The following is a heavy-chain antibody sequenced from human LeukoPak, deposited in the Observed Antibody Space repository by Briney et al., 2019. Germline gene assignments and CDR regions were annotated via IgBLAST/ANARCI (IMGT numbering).Heavy chain of an antibody. V-gene: IGHV1-18*01. CDR2: INANSGDT. J-gene: IGHJ4*02. CDR1: VYPFTNHG. Sequence: ASVKVSCKTSVYPFTNHGVSWVRQAPGQGLEWMGWINANSGDTNYAQRSQGRLSMTTDTSTTTAYMELRSLSSDDTAVYYCARDWPIVIADYWGQGTLVTVSS. D-gene: IGHD2/OR15-2a*01. CDR3: ARDWPIVIADY.